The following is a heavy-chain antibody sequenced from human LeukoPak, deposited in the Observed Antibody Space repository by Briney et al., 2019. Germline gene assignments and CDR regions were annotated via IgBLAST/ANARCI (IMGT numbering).Heavy chain of an antibody. D-gene: IGHD3-22*01. CDR1: GFSFYNYA. J-gene: IGHJ4*02. CDR3: ARAMIVGANLWGGYDY. Sequence: PGGSLRLSCAASGFSFYNYAMSWVRQAPGKGLEWLSGISGSGGTIYYVDSVKGRFTISRDNSKNTLYLQMNSLRAEDTAVYYCARAMIVGANLWGGYDYWGQGTLVTVSS. V-gene: IGHV3-23*01. CDR2: ISGSGGTI.